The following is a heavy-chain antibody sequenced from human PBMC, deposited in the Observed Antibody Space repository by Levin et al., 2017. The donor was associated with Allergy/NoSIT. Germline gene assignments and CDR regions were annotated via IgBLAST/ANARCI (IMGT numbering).Heavy chain of an antibody. V-gene: IGHV3-21*01. D-gene: IGHD3-10*01. CDR1: GFTFSSYS. J-gene: IGHJ4*02. Sequence: MTGGSLRLSCAASGFTFSSYSMNWVRQAPGKGLEWVSSISSSSSYIYYADSVKGRFTISRDNAKNSLYLQMNSLRAEDTAVYYCAGSRGLTDLFDYWGQGTLVTVSS. CDR2: ISSSSSYI. CDR3: AGSRGLTDLFDY.